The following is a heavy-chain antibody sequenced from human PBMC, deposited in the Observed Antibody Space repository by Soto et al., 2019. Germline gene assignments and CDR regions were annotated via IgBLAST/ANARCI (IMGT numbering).Heavy chain of an antibody. D-gene: IGHD3-10*02. V-gene: IGHV3-23*01. CDR3: ARLGIGMFSHTHHFEP. Sequence: EVQLLDSGGDLAQPGGSLRLSCTASGFTFSSFGMAWVRQAPGKGLEWVSAISASGDSSYYADSVKGRFTISRDNPTNAVYLQMNSLRVDDSAVYYCARLGIGMFSHTHHFEPWGQGTQVAVSS. J-gene: IGHJ5*02. CDR1: GFTFSSFG. CDR2: ISASGDSS.